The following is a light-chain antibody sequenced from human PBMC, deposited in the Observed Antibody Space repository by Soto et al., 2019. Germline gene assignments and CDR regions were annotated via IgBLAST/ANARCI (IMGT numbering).Light chain of an antibody. CDR2: DAS. V-gene: IGKV3-11*01. CDR3: QQRYNWPLT. J-gene: IGKJ4*01. CDR1: QNIDTY. Sequence: EIVLTQSPATLSSSPGERATLSCRASQNIDTYLAWYQQKPGQAPRLLIYDASDRATGIPARFSGSGSGTAFTLPISGLEPEDFALYYCQQRYNWPLTFGGGTKVDIE.